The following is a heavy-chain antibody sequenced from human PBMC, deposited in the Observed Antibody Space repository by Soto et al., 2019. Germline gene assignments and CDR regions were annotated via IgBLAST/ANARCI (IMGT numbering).Heavy chain of an antibody. CDR3: ARGDSRITIFGVVPQYGMDV. V-gene: IGHV3-11*01. CDR2: ISSSGSTI. CDR1: GXTFSDYY. Sequence: LRLSFAASGXTFSDYYMSWIRQAPGKGLEWVSYISSSGSTIYYADSVKGRFTISRDNAKNSLYLQMNSLRAEDTAVYYCARGDSRITIFGVVPQYGMDVWGQGTTVTVSS. D-gene: IGHD3-3*01. J-gene: IGHJ6*02.